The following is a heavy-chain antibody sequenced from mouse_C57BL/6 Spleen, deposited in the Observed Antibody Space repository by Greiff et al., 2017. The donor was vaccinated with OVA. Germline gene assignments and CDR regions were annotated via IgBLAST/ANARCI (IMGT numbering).Heavy chain of an antibody. CDR1: GFTFSSYA. CDR2: ISDGGSYT. CDR3: ARDWYESDYYAMDY. Sequence: EVKLVESGGGLVKPGGSLKLSCAASGFTFSSYAMSWVRQTPEKRLEWVATISDGGSYTYYPDNVKGRFTISRDNAKNNLYLQMSHLKSEDTAMYYCARDWYESDYYAMDYWGQGTSVTVSS. V-gene: IGHV5-4*01. J-gene: IGHJ4*01. D-gene: IGHD1-1*02.